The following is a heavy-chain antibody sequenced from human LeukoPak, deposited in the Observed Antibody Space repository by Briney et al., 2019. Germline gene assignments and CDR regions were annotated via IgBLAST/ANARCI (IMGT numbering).Heavy chain of an antibody. CDR2: ISSSSSYI. Sequence: GGSLRLSCAASGFTFSSHGMNWVRQAPGKGLEWVSSISSSSSYIYYADSVKGRVTISGDNAKNSLYLQMNSLRAEDTAVYYCAELGITMIGGVWGKGTTVTISS. J-gene: IGHJ6*04. CDR3: AELGITMIGGV. V-gene: IGHV3-21*01. D-gene: IGHD3-10*02. CDR1: GFTFSSHG.